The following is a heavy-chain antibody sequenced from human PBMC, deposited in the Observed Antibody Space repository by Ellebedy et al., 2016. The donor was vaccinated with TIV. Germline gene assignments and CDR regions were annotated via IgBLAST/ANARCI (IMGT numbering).Heavy chain of an antibody. CDR1: GFPVTSNY. V-gene: IGHV3-23*01. CDR3: ARIQTNWYFNL. CDR2: ISGGSENT. Sequence: GESLKISCAASGFPVTSNYMNWVRQAPGKGLEWVSAISGGSENTFYAASVKGRFTISRDNSNNTLYLQLNSLRAEDTALFYCARIQTNWYFNLWGRGTLVTVSS. J-gene: IGHJ2*01. D-gene: IGHD1-1*01.